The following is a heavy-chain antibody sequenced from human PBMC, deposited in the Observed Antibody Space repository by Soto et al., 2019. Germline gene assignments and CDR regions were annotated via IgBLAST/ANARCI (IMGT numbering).Heavy chain of an antibody. CDR1: GFTFSSYA. CDR2: ISGSGGST. J-gene: IGHJ6*03. V-gene: IGHV3-23*01. CDR3: AKDYTYSSSWFPSYYYYYYMDV. D-gene: IGHD6-13*01. Sequence: PGGSLRLSCAASGFTFSSYAMSWVRQAPGKGLEWVSAISGSGGSTYYADSVKGRFTISRDNSKNTLYLQMNSLRAEDTAVYYCAKDYTYSSSWFPSYYYYYYMDVWGKGTTVTVSS.